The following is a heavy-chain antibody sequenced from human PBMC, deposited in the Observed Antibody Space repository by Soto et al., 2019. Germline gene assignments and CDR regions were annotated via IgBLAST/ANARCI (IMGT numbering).Heavy chain of an antibody. CDR3: ATKYYDSSGYLPRD. CDR1: GGTLSSYA. D-gene: IGHD3-22*01. Sequence: QVQLVQSGAEVKKLGSSVKVSCKASGGTLSSYAIRWVRQAPEQVLEWMGGIIPIFGTANYAQKCQGRVTITADESTSTAYMELSSLRSEDTAVYYCATKYYDSSGYLPRDWGQGTLVTVSS. CDR2: IIPIFGTA. J-gene: IGHJ4*02. V-gene: IGHV1-69*12.